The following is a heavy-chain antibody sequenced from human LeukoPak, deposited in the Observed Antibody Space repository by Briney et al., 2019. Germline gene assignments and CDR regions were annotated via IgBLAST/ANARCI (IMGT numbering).Heavy chain of an antibody. J-gene: IGHJ4*02. CDR2: IIPILSIA. Sequence: ASVKVSCKASGGTFSSYAISWVRQAPGQGLEWMGRIIPILSIANYAQKFQGRVTITADKSTSTAYMELSSLRSEDTAVYYCARANDSSGYSNDFDYWGQGTLVTVSS. V-gene: IGHV1-69*04. CDR1: GGTFSSYA. CDR3: ARANDSSGYSNDFDY. D-gene: IGHD3-22*01.